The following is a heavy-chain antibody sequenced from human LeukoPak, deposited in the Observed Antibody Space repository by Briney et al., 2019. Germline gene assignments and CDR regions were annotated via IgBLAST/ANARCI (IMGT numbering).Heavy chain of an antibody. Sequence: GSSVKVSCKASGGTFSSYAISWVRQAPGQGLEWMGGIIPIFGTANYAQKFQGRVTITADKSTSTAYMELSSLRSGDTAVYYCARDVCSSTSCYVGWFDPWGQGTLVTVSS. CDR2: IIPIFGTA. CDR1: GGTFSSYA. V-gene: IGHV1-69*06. D-gene: IGHD2-2*01. J-gene: IGHJ5*02. CDR3: ARDVCSSTSCYVGWFDP.